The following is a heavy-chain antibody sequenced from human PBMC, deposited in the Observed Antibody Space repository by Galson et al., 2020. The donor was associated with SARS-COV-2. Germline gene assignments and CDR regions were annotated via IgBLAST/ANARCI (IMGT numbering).Heavy chain of an antibody. CDR3: ARHRIYWRGGSCYSGWFDP. CDR2: IYYSGST. Sequence: ETSETLSLTCTVSGGSISSSSYYWGWIRQPPGKGLEWIGSIYYSGSTYYNPSLKSRVTISVDTSKNQFSLKLSSVTAAGTAVYYCARHRIYWRGGSCYSGWFDPWGQGTLGTVSS. CDR1: GGSISSSSYY. V-gene: IGHV4-39*01. J-gene: IGHJ5*02. D-gene: IGHD2-15*01.